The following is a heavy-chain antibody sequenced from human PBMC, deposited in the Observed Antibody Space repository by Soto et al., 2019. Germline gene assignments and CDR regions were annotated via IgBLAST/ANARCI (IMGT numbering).Heavy chain of an antibody. CDR1: GFTFSSYG. CDR2: IWYDGSNK. V-gene: IGHV3-33*01. J-gene: IGHJ4*02. Sequence: GGSLRLSCAASGFTFSSYGMHWVRQAPGKGLEWVAVIWYDGSNKYYADSVKGRFTISRDNSKNTLYLQMNSLRAEDTAVYYCARAKYPYSAYGDWLPFYWGQGTLVTVSS. D-gene: IGHD4-17*01. CDR3: ARAKYPYSAYGDWLPFY.